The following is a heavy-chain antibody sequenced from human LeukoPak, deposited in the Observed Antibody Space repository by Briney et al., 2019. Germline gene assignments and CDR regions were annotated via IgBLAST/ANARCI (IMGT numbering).Heavy chain of an antibody. CDR3: ATWDSSGYYES. V-gene: IGHV1-18*01. D-gene: IGHD3-22*01. J-gene: IGHJ4*02. CDR1: GFTFSSYS. Sequence: GGSLRLSCAASGFTFSSYSMNWVRQAPGQGLEWVGWISAYNGNTNSAQKLQGRVTMTTDTSTSTTYMDLRSLSSDDTAVYYCATWDSSGYYESWGQGTLVTVSS. CDR2: ISAYNGNT.